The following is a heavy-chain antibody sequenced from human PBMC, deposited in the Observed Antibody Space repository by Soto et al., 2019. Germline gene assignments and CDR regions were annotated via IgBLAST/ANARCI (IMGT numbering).Heavy chain of an antibody. V-gene: IGHV1-69*13. CDR2: IIPIFGTA. CDR3: ATPDIVATIMDYYYGMDV. J-gene: IGHJ6*02. D-gene: IGHD5-12*01. CDR1: GGTFSSYA. Sequence: ASVKVSCKASGGTFSSYAISWVRQAPGQGLEWMGGIIPIFGTANYAQKFQGRVTITADESTSTAYMELSSLRSEDTAVYYCATPDIVATIMDYYYGMDVWGQGTTVTVSS.